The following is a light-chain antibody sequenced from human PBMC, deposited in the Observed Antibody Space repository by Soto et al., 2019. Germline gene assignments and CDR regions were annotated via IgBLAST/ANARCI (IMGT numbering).Light chain of an antibody. CDR3: QQRSTWPPT. CDR2: DAS. CDR1: QSVSNDF. J-gene: IGKJ5*01. V-gene: IGKV3-11*01. Sequence: EIVLTQSPGTLSLSPGERATLSCRSSQSVSNDFLAWYQQKPGQAPRLLIYDASNRATGIPARFSGSGSGTDFTLTISSLEPEDFALYYCQQRSTWPPTFGQGTRLEI.